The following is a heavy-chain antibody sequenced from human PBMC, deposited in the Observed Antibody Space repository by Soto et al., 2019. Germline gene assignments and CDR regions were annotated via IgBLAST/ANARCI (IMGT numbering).Heavy chain of an antibody. CDR3: ARDSRCFNWFDP. V-gene: IGHV1-18*04. D-gene: IGHD3-16*01. CDR1: GYTFTSYG. Sequence: QVRLVQSGAEVKKPGASVKVSCKASGYTFTSYGISWVRQAPGQGLEWMGWISAYNGNTNYAQKLQGRVTMTTDTSTSTACMELRSLGSDDTAVYYCARDSRCFNWFDPWGQGTMVTVSS. CDR2: ISAYNGNT. J-gene: IGHJ5*02.